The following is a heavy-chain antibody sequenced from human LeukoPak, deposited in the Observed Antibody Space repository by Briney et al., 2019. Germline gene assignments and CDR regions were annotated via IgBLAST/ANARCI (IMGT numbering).Heavy chain of an antibody. CDR2: ISPSGST. Sequence: SETLSLTCTVYGGSFSDYYWTWIRQPAGKGLEWIGRISPSGSTNYNPSLASRVTISVDTSKNQFSLKLSFLTAADTAVYYCARVSYQEGVDYWGQGTLVTVSS. D-gene: IGHD2-2*01. J-gene: IGHJ4*02. V-gene: IGHV4-4*07. CDR1: GGSFSDYY. CDR3: ARVSYQEGVDY.